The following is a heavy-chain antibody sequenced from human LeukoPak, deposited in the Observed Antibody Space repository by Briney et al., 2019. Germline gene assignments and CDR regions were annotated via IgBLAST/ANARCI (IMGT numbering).Heavy chain of an antibody. CDR3: ATDRSSSIARRPFDY. Sequence: ASVKVSCKVSGYTLTELSMHWVRQAPGKGLEWMGGFDPEDGETIYAQKFQGRVTMTEDTSTDTAYMELSSLRSEDTAVYYCATDRSSSIARRPFDYWGQGTLVTVSS. J-gene: IGHJ4*02. V-gene: IGHV1-24*01. CDR1: GYTLTELS. D-gene: IGHD6-6*01. CDR2: FDPEDGET.